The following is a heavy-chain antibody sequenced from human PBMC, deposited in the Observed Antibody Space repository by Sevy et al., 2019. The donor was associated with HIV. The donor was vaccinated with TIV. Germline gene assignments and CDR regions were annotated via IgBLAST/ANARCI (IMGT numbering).Heavy chain of an antibody. D-gene: IGHD1-7*01. CDR2: IYYSGST. CDR1: GGSISSGDYY. Sequence: SETLSLTCTVSGGSISSGDYYWSWIRQPPGKGLEWIGYIYYSGSTYYNPSLKSRLTVSLDTSKNQFSLILNSVTAADTAVYYCARAAGTMRGYFDLWGRGTLVTVSS. J-gene: IGHJ2*01. CDR3: ARAAGTMRGYFDL. V-gene: IGHV4-30-4*01.